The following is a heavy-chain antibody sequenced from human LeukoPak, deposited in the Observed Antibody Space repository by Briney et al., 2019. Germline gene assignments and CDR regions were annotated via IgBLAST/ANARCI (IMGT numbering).Heavy chain of an antibody. V-gene: IGHV5-10-1*01. CDR2: IDPSDSYT. CDR1: GYSFTSYW. CDR3: ARHTYYYYGMDV. J-gene: IGHJ6*02. Sequence: GESLKISCKGSGYSFTSYWIGWVRQMPGKGLEWMGRIDPSDSYTNYSPSFQGHVTISADKSISTAYLQWSSLKASDTAMYYCARHTYYYYGMDVWGQGTTVTVSS.